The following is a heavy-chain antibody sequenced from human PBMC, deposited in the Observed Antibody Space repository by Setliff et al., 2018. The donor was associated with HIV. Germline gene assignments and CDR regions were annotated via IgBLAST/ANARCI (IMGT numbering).Heavy chain of an antibody. D-gene: IGHD3-16*01. CDR3: ARGLGVRGRGDVFDI. Sequence: GESLKISCQGSGYTFANYWIGWVRQMPGKGLEWMGIIYPGDSDSRDSPSFQGQVIISADKSLSTTYLQWSSLKASDTAIYYCARGLGVRGRGDVFDIWGQGTMVTVSS. CDR1: GYTFANYW. V-gene: IGHV5-51*01. CDR2: IYPGDSDS. J-gene: IGHJ3*02.